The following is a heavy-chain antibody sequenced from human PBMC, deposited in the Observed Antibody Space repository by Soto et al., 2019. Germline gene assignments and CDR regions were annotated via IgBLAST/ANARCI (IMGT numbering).Heavy chain of an antibody. J-gene: IGHJ4*02. CDR3: TTDPLAWTLDYGDYDPTSLFDY. V-gene: IGHV3-15*01. Sequence: EVQLVESGGGLVKPGGSLRLSCAASGFTFSNAWMSWVRQAPGKGLEWVGRIKSKTDGGTTDYAAPVKGRFTISRDDSKNTLYLQMNSLKTEDTAVYYCTTDPLAWTLDYGDYDPTSLFDYWGQGTLVTVSS. CDR1: GFTFSNAW. D-gene: IGHD4-17*01. CDR2: IKSKTDGGTT.